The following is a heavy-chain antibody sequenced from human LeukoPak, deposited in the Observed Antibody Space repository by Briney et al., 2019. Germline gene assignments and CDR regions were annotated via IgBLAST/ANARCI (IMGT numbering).Heavy chain of an antibody. CDR3: ARQTHSSGWLRCFDY. CDR2: TYYRSKWYN. Sequence: SQTPSLTCAISGDSVSSNSAGWNWIRQSPSRGLEWLGRTYYRSKWYNDYAVSVKGRITINPDTSKNQFSLQLNSVTPEDTAVYYCARQTHSSGWLRCFDYWGQGTPVTVSS. D-gene: IGHD6-19*01. V-gene: IGHV6-1*01. J-gene: IGHJ4*02. CDR1: GDSVSSNSAG.